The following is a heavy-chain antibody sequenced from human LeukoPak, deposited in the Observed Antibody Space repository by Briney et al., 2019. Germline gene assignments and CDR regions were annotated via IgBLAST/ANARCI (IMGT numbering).Heavy chain of an antibody. CDR3: STVSRYYESSDSLYYYYGMDV. D-gene: IGHD3-22*01. CDR2: IKSKTDGGTT. J-gene: IGHJ6*02. CDR1: GLTFSNAW. V-gene: IGHV3-15*01. Sequence: GGSLRLSCAASGLTFSNAWMSWVRQAPGKGLEWVGRIKSKTDGGTTDYAAPVKGRFTLSRDDSKNTLYLQMNSLKTEDTAAYYCSTVSRYYESSDSLYYYYGMDVWGQGTTVTVSS.